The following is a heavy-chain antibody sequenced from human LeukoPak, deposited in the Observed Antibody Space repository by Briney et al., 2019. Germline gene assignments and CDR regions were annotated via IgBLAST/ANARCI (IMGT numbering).Heavy chain of an antibody. CDR2: IYYSGST. V-gene: IGHV4-39*01. CDR3: ARRAGGFDY. D-gene: IGHD3-16*01. CDR1: GGSISSSSYY. Sequence: PSETLSLTCTVSGGSISSSSYYWGWIRQPPGKGLEWIGSIYYSGSTYYNPSLKSRVTISVDTSKNQFSLKLSSVTAADTAVYYCARRAGGFDYWGQGTLSPSPQ. J-gene: IGHJ4*02.